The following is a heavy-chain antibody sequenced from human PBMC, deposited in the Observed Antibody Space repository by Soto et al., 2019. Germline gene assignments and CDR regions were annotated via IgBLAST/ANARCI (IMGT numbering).Heavy chain of an antibody. V-gene: IGHV5-51*01. CDR1: GYSFPGFW. CDR3: ARRGAGYNYDY. D-gene: IGHD5-12*01. Sequence: GESLKISCGTSGYSFPGFWIGWVRQMPGKGLEWMGIIFPGDSDTRYSPSFQGQVAISADKSTSTAYLQWSSLKASDTAMYYCARRGAGYNYDYWGQGTLVPVSS. J-gene: IGHJ4*02. CDR2: IFPGDSDT.